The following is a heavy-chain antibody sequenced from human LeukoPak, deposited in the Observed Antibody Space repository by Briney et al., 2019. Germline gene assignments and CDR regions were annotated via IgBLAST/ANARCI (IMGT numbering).Heavy chain of an antibody. CDR2: ISGSGGST. D-gene: IGHD3-10*01. CDR3: AKSGSGSHRFDY. CDR1: GFTFSSYA. J-gene: IGHJ4*02. V-gene: IGHV3-23*01. Sequence: PGGSLRLSCAASGFTFSSYAMSWLPHAPGKGLEWVSAISGSGGSTYYADSVKRRFTISRDNSKNTLFLQMNSLRAEDTAVYYCAKSGSGSHRFDYWGQGTLVTVSS.